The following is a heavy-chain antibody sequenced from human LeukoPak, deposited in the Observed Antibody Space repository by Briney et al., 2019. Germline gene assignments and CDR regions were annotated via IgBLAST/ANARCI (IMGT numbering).Heavy chain of an antibody. CDR1: GYSISSGYY. CDR2: IYHSGST. CDR3: ARRGGAFALDY. Sequence: SETLSLTCAVSGYSISSGYYWGWIRQPPGKGLEWIGSIYHSGSTYYNPSLKSRGTISVDTSKNQFSLKLSSVAAADTAVYYCARRGGAFALDYWGQGTLVTVSS. J-gene: IGHJ4*02. V-gene: IGHV4-38-2*01. D-gene: IGHD3-10*01.